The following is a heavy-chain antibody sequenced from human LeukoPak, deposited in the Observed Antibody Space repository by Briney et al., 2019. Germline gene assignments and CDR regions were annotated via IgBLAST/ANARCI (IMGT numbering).Heavy chain of an antibody. CDR1: GFTFDDYA. V-gene: IGHV3-43D*03. CDR2: ISWDGGST. D-gene: IGHD4-23*01. J-gene: IGHJ6*03. Sequence: GGSLRLSCAASGFTFDDYAMHWVRQAPGQGLAWVSLISWDGGSTYYADSVKGRFTISRDNSKNSLYLQMNSLRAEDTALYYCAKDRGPRWGLGHYYYYMDVWGKGTTVTVSS. CDR3: AKDRGPRWGLGHYYYYMDV.